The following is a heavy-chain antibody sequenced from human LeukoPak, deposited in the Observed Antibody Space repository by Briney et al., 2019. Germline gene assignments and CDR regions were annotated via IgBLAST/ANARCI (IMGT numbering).Heavy chain of an antibody. CDR1: GGSICSYY. CDR2: IYNSGST. J-gene: IGHJ2*01. Sequence: SGTLSLTCTVSGGSICSYYWSWIRQPPRQGLGWIGYIYNSGSTNYNPSLKSRVTISVDTSKNQFTLKLSSVTAADTAGYYCAREVPDYGDYGSLLEYWDFDLWGRGTLVTVSS. D-gene: IGHD4-17*01. V-gene: IGHV4-59*01. CDR3: AREVPDYGDYGSLLEYWDFDL.